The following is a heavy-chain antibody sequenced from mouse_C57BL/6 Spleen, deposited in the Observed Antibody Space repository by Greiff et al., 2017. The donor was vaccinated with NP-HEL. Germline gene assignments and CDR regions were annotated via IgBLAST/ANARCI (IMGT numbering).Heavy chain of an antibody. CDR2: IDPSDSYT. V-gene: IGHV1-59*01. J-gene: IGHJ4*01. Sequence: QVQLQQPGAELVRPGTSVKLSCKASGYTFTSYWMHWVKQRPGQGLEWIGVIDPSDSYTNYNQKFKGKATLTVDTSSSTAYMQLSSLTSEDSAVYYCARRGDIHYYGRDAMDYWGQGTSVTVSS. D-gene: IGHD1-1*01. CDR1: GYTFTSYW. CDR3: ARRGDIHYYGRDAMDY.